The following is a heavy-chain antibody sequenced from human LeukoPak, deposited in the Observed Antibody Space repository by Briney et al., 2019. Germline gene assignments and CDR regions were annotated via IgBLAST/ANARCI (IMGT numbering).Heavy chain of an antibody. J-gene: IGHJ1*01. Sequence: PGGSLRLSCAASGFTFSSYAMHWVRQAPGKGLEWVAVISYDGSNKYYADSVKGRFTISRDNSKNTLYLQMNSLRAEDTAVYYCARGRWCTADYGDSDRCEYFQHWGQGTLVTVSS. D-gene: IGHD4-17*01. V-gene: IGHV3-30-3*01. CDR2: ISYDGSNK. CDR3: ARGRWCTADYGDSDRCEYFQH. CDR1: GFTFSSYA.